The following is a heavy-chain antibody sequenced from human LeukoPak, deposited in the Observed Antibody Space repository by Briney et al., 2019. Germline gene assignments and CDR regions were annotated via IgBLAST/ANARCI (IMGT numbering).Heavy chain of an antibody. Sequence: GGSLRLSCAASGFTFSSYAMSWVRQAPGKGLEWVSAISGSGGSTYYADSVKGRFTISRDNSKNTLYLQMNSLRAEDTAVYYCAKVRKPHYYDSSGYYYGGINWFGPWGQGTLVTVSS. CDR1: GFTFSSYA. J-gene: IGHJ5*02. D-gene: IGHD3-22*01. CDR3: AKVRKPHYYDSSGYYYGGINWFGP. V-gene: IGHV3-23*01. CDR2: ISGSGGST.